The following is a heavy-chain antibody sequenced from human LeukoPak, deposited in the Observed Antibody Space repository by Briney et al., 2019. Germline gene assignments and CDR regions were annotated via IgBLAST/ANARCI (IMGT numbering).Heavy chain of an antibody. CDR1: GYTFTSYG. V-gene: IGHV1-18*01. CDR2: ISAYNGNK. CDR3: ARDSPYYFWSGTSEFDP. Sequence: GASVKVSCKASGYTFTSYGISWVRQAPGQGLEWMGWISAYNGNKNYAQKLQGRVTMTTDTSTSTAYRELRSLRSDDTAVYYCARDSPYYFWSGTSEFDPWGQGTLVTVSS. D-gene: IGHD3-3*01. J-gene: IGHJ5*02.